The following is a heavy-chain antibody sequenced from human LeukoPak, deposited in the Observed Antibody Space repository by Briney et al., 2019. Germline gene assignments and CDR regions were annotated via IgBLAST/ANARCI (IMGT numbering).Heavy chain of an antibody. CDR1: GGSISSYY. CDR2: IYYSGST. V-gene: IGHV4-59*01. J-gene: IGHJ5*02. Sequence: SETLSLTCTVSGGSISSYYWSWIRQPPGKGLEWIGYIYYSGSTNYNPSLKSRVTISVDTSKNQFSLKLSSVTAADTAVYYCARDRVSSGWYNWFDPWGQGTLVTVSS. CDR3: ARDRVSSGWYNWFDP. D-gene: IGHD6-19*01.